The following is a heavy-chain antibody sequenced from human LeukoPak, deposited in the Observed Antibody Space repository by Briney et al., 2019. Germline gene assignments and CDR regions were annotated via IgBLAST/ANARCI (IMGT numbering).Heavy chain of an antibody. Sequence: SEALSLTCTVSGGSISSGNYYWSWIRQPAGKGLEWIGRFYTSGSTNYNPSLKSRVTISVDTSKNQFSLKLSSMTAADTAVYYCARDGRLDSSGYFFDYWGQGTLVTVSS. CDR3: ARDGRLDSSGYFFDY. J-gene: IGHJ4*02. D-gene: IGHD3-22*01. CDR1: GGSISSGNYY. CDR2: FYTSGST. V-gene: IGHV4-61*02.